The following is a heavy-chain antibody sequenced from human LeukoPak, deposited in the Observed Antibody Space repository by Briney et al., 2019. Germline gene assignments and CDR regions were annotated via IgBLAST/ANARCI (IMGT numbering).Heavy chain of an antibody. V-gene: IGHV3-21*01. D-gene: IGHD4-17*01. CDR2: ISSSSSYI. CDR3: ARDNDYGDYGTDY. J-gene: IGHJ4*02. Sequence: PGGSLRLSCAASGFTFSSYSMNWVRQAPGKGLEWVTSISSSSSYIYYADSVKGRFTISRDNAKNSLYLQMNSLRAEDTAVYYCARDNDYGDYGTDYWGQGTLVTVSS. CDR1: GFTFSSYS.